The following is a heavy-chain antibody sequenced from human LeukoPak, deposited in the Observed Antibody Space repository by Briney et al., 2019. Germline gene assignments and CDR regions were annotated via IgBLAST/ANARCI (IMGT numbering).Heavy chain of an antibody. D-gene: IGHD1-14*01. V-gene: IGHV3-23*01. J-gene: IGHJ4*02. CDR3: AKGTSTLTTTFFDY. CDR1: GFTFSNYA. Sequence: GGSLRLSCAASGFTFSNYAMSWVRQAPGKGLEWVSLISGSGDSTYYAASVKGRFSISRENSINTSYLQMTSLRAEDTAVYFCAKGTSTLTTTFFDYWGQGTLVTVSS. CDR2: ISGSGDST.